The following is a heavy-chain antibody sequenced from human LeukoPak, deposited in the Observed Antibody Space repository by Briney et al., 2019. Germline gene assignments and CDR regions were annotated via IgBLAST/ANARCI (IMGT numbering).Heavy chain of an antibody. CDR1: GFTFSSYA. Sequence: GGSLRLSCAASGFTFSSYAMSWVRQAPGKGLEWVSSISSSSSYIYYADSVKGRFTISRDNAKNSLYLQMNSLRAEDTAVYYCARENFAHFDYWGQGTLVTVSS. D-gene: IGHD3-9*01. J-gene: IGHJ4*02. CDR3: ARENFAHFDY. V-gene: IGHV3-21*01. CDR2: ISSSSSYI.